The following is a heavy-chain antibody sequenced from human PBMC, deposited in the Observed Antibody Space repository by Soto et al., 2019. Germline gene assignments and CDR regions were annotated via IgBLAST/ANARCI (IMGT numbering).Heavy chain of an antibody. D-gene: IGHD3-22*01. V-gene: IGHV4-34*01. J-gene: IGHJ4*02. Sequence: TSETLSLTCAVYGGSFSGYYWSWIRQPPGKGLEWIGEINHSGSTNYNPSLKSRVTISVDTSKNQFSLKLSSVTAADTAVYYCASGWAKGDSSGYYRGTDYWGQGTLVTVSS. CDR3: ASGWAKGDSSGYYRGTDY. CDR1: GGSFSGYY. CDR2: INHSGST.